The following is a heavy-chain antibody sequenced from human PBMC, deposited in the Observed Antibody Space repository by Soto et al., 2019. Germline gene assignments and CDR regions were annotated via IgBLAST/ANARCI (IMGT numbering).Heavy chain of an antibody. CDR1: GGSFSGYY. J-gene: IGHJ6*02. CDR2: INHSGST. CDR3: ARLVGAPPFRVYYYYGMDV. V-gene: IGHV4-34*01. Sequence: SETLSLTCAVYGGSFSGYYWSWIRQPPGKGLEWIGEINHSGSTNYNPSLKSRVTISVDTSKNQFSLKLSSVTAADTAVYYCARLVGAPPFRVYYYYGMDVWGQGTTVTVSS. D-gene: IGHD1-26*01.